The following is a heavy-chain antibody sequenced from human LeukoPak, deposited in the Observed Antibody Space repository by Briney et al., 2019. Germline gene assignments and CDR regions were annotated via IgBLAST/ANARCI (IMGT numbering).Heavy chain of an antibody. Sequence: PSGTLSLTCAVSGGSISSSNWWSWVRQPPGKGLEWIGEIYHSGSTNYNPSLKSRVTISVDKSKNQFSLKLSSVTAADTAVYYCARDRRLDGGYQKHHDAFDIWGQGTMVTVSS. D-gene: IGHD3-16*01. CDR3: ARDRRLDGGYQKHHDAFDI. V-gene: IGHV4-4*02. CDR1: GGSISSSNW. CDR2: IYHSGST. J-gene: IGHJ3*02.